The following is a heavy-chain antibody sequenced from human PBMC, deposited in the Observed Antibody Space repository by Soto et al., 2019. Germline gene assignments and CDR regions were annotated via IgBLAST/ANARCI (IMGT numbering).Heavy chain of an antibody. J-gene: IGHJ3*02. V-gene: IGHV3-48*03. Sequence: GGSLRLSCAASGFPFSSYEMSWVRQAPGKGLEWVSYISSNGATTYYAGSVKGRFTISRDNAKNSLYLQMNGLRAEDTAVYYCARDDDSSYRSRAFDNWGQGTMVTVS. D-gene: IGHD3-22*01. CDR2: ISSNGATT. CDR3: ARDDDSSYRSRAFDN. CDR1: GFPFSSYE.